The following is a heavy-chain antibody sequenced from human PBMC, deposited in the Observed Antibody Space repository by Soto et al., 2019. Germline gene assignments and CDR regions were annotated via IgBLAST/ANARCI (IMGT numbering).Heavy chain of an antibody. CDR1: GFTFSDYY. D-gene: IGHD3-3*01. Sequence: VGSLRLSCAASGFTFSDYYMSWIRQAPGKGLEWVSYISTSSGYINYADSVKGRFTISRDNAKNSLYLQMNNLGVEDTAVYYCARGWLESWDWFDSWGQETVVTVSS. J-gene: IGHJ5*01. V-gene: IGHV3-11*06. CDR2: ISTSSGYI. CDR3: ARGWLESWDWFDS.